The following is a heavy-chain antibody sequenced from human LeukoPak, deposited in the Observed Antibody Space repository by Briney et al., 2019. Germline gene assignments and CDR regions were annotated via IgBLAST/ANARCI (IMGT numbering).Heavy chain of an antibody. CDR2: INQSGST. J-gene: IGHJ3*02. D-gene: IGHD3-10*01. CDR1: GGSFSYYY. CDR3: AKSNGYGLVDI. V-gene: IGHV4-34*01. Sequence: SETLSLTCAVYGGSFSYYYWSWIRQPPGKGLEWIGEINQSGSTNYNPSLKSRVTISLDTSKNQFSLKVTSVTAADTAVYYCAKSNGYGLVDIWGQGTVVTVSS.